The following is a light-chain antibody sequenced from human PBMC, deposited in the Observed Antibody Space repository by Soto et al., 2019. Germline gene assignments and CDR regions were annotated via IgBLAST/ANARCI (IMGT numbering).Light chain of an antibody. J-gene: IGKJ4*01. CDR1: QDIGIY. CDR3: QQLNSYPLT. CDR2: AAS. V-gene: IGKV1-9*01. Sequence: IQLTQSASSLSASVGDRVTITCRASQDIGIYLAWYQQKPGKAPNLLIYAASSLQRGVPSRFSGSGSGTEFTLTISSLQPEDFATYYCQQLNSYPLTFGGGTKVDIK.